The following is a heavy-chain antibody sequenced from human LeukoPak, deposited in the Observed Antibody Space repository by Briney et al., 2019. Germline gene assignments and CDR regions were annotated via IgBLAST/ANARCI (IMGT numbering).Heavy chain of an antibody. V-gene: IGHV4-61*01. CDR2: IYYSGST. CDR3: AREENSSGSFDY. CDR1: GGSVSSGSYY. D-gene: IGHD6-19*01. J-gene: IGHJ4*02. Sequence: SETLSLTCTVSGGSVSSGSYYWSWIRQPPGKGLEWIGYIYYSGSTNYNPSLKSRVTISVDTSKNQFPLKLSSVTAADTAVYYCAREENSSGSFDYWGQGTLLTVSS.